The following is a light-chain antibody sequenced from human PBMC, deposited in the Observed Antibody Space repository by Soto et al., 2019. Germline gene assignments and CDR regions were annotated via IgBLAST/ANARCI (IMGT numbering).Light chain of an antibody. CDR1: QNITTW. V-gene: IGKV1-5*03. CDR2: KAS. Sequence: DIQMTQSPSTLSASVGDRVTITCRASQNITTWLAWYQQRPGNAPKLLIYKASSLKIGVPSRFSGSGSGTEFTLTISSLQPDDFATYFCQQYSNDTCTFGQGTKLEIK. CDR3: QQYSNDTCT. J-gene: IGKJ2*01.